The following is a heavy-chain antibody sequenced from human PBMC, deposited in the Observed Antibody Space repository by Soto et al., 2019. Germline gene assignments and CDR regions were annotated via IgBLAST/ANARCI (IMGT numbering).Heavy chain of an antibody. CDR2: INHSGST. D-gene: IGHD3-22*01. Sequence: SETLSLTCAVYGGSFSGYYWSWIRQPPGKGLEWIGEINHSGSTNYNPSLKSRVTISVGTSKNQFSLKLSSVTAADTAVYYCARGRGYYYDSSGYRYYFDYWGQGTLVTVSS. J-gene: IGHJ4*02. V-gene: IGHV4-34*01. CDR1: GGSFSGYY. CDR3: ARGRGYYYDSSGYRYYFDY.